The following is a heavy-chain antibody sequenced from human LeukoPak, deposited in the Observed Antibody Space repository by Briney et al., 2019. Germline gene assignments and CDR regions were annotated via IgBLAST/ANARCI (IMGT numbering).Heavy chain of an antibody. J-gene: IGHJ4*02. V-gene: IGHV3-74*01. CDR2: ISTDGISR. CDR1: DFTFSTYW. CDR3: ASTAADDY. D-gene: IGHD2-2*01. Sequence: PGGSLRLSCAGSDFTFSTYWMHWVRQAPGKGLVWVSRISTDGISRTYADSVKGRFTISRDNSKNTLYLQMNSLRAEDTAVYYCASTAADDYWGQGTLVTVSS.